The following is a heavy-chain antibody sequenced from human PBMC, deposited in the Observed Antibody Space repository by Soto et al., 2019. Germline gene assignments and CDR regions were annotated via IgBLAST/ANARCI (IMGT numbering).Heavy chain of an antibody. CDR1: GFTFSSHA. D-gene: IGHD1-26*01. J-gene: IGHJ4*02. CDR2: ISSDGSNK. CDR3: ARDDEGGSDCDLGY. V-gene: IGHV3-30-3*01. Sequence: QVQLVESGGGVVQPGRSLRLSCAVSGFTFSSHAMHWVRQAPGKGLEWVALISSDGSNKYYADSVKGRFTTYRDNSKHTLYLQMNSLRVEDTAVYYCARDDEGGSDCDLGYWGQGALVTVSS.